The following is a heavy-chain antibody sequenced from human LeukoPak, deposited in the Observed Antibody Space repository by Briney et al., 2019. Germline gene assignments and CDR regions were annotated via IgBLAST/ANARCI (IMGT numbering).Heavy chain of an antibody. CDR3: ASATRSYYDSSGYLDY. CDR2: IIPILGIA. V-gene: IGHV1-69*04. CDR1: GGTFSSYA. Sequence: GASVKVSCKASGGTFSSYAISWVRQAPGQGLEWMGRIIPILGIANYAQKFQGRVTITADKSTSTAYMELSSLRSEDTAVYYCASATRSYYDSSGYLDYWGQGTLVTASS. J-gene: IGHJ4*02. D-gene: IGHD3-22*01.